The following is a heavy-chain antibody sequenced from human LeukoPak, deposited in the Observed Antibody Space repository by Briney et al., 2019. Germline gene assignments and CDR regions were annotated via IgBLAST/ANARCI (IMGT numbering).Heavy chain of an antibody. Sequence: PGGSLRLSCAASGFTFSSYWMHWVRQAPGKGLVWVSRINSDGSNTSYADSVKGRFTISRDNAKNTLYLQMNSLRAEDTAVYYCARDLYGDYEYNWFDPWGQGTLVTVSS. CDR3: ARDLYGDYEYNWFDP. V-gene: IGHV3-74*01. D-gene: IGHD4-17*01. CDR2: INSDGSNT. CDR1: GFTFSSYW. J-gene: IGHJ5*02.